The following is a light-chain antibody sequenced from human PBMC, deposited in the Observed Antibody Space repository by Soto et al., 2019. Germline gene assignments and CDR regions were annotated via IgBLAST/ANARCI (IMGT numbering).Light chain of an antibody. CDR1: NSDVGGYNY. CDR3: SSYTSSSTYV. V-gene: IGLV2-14*01. J-gene: IGLJ1*01. Sequence: QAVLTHPASLAGSPGQSITLSSAGTNSDVGGYNYVSWYQQHPGKAPKLMIYDVSNRPSGVSNRFSGSKSGNTASLTISGLQAEDEADYYCSSYTSSSTYVFGTGTKVTVL. CDR2: DVS.